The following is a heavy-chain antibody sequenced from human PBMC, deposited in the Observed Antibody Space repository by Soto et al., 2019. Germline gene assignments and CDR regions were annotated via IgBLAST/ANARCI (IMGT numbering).Heavy chain of an antibody. Sequence: PGKSLKISCKGSGYSFTSYWIGWVRQMPGKGLEWMGIIYPGDSDTRYSPSFQGQVTISADKSISTAYLQWSSLKASDTAMYYCASLVSPFDYYYGMDVWGQGTTVTVSS. D-gene: IGHD2-2*01. V-gene: IGHV5-51*03. J-gene: IGHJ6*02. CDR2: IYPGDSDT. CDR3: ASLVSPFDYYYGMDV. CDR1: GYSFTSYW.